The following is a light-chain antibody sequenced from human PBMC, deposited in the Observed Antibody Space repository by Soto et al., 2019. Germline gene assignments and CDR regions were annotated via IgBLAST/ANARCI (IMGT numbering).Light chain of an antibody. CDR1: QTINTN. CDR2: GAS. V-gene: IGKV3-15*01. CDR3: QQHNNWSRT. Sequence: EIVLTQSPATLSVPPGERATLSCRASQTINTNLVWYQRKPGQAPRLLIYGASTRATDIPARFSGSGSGTEFTLTISSLQSEDFAVYHCQQHNNWSRTFGQGTRIENK. J-gene: IGKJ1*01.